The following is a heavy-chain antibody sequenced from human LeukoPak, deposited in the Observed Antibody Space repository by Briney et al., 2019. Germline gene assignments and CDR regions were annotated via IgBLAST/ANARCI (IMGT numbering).Heavy chain of an antibody. V-gene: IGHV1-2*02. J-gene: IGHJ5*02. CDR3: ARDPIDSSGYYVFDP. CDR2: INPNSGGT. CDR1: GYTFTGYY. D-gene: IGHD3-22*01. Sequence: ASVKVSCKASGYTFTGYYMHWVRQAPGQGLEGMGWINPNSGGTNYAQKFQGRVTMTRDTSISTAYMELSRLRSDDTAVYYCARDPIDSSGYYVFDPWGQGTLVTVSS.